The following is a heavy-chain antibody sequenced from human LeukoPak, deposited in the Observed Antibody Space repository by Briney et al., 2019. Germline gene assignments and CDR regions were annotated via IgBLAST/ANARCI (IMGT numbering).Heavy chain of an antibody. Sequence: GASVKVSCKASGYTFTSYYMHWVRQAPGQGLEWMGIINPSGGSTTYAQKFQGRVTMTRDMSTSTVYMELSSLRSEDTAVCYCARSSLLWTFYYFDYWGQGTLVTVSS. CDR3: ARSSLLWTFYYFDY. D-gene: IGHD3-10*01. CDR1: GYTFTSYY. CDR2: INPSGGST. J-gene: IGHJ4*02. V-gene: IGHV1-46*01.